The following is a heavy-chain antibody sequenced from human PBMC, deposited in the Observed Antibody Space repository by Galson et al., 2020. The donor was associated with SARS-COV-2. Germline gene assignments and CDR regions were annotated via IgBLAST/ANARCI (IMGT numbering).Heavy chain of an antibody. Sequence: GGSPLIYCAASGFPFSSFCMHWVRKAPGKGLGWVEVISYDGSNKYYADSVKGRFTISRDNSKNTLSLQMNSLRAEDTAVYYCAKDRGDSGYEVWRYFDYWGQGTLVTVSS. V-gene: IGHV3-30*18. CDR1: GFPFSSFC. D-gene: IGHD5-12*01. CDR2: ISYDGSNK. J-gene: IGHJ4*02. CDR3: AKDRGDSGYEVWRYFDY.